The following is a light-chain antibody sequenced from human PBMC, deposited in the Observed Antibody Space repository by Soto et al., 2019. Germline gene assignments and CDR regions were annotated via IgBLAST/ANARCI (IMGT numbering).Light chain of an antibody. J-gene: IGKJ1*01. CDR2: AAS. CDR1: QDIGTW. Sequence: DIQMTQSPSSESASVGYSVTITCRASQDIGTWLAWYQQKPGKAPSLLIYAASSLQSGVPSRCSGSGSGTDFTLTINSLQPEDIATYYCQQTNSFPRTFGQGTKVDIK. CDR3: QQTNSFPRT. V-gene: IGKV1-12*01.